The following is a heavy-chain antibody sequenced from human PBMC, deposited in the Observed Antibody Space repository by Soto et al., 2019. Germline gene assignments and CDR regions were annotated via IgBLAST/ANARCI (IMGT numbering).Heavy chain of an antibody. V-gene: IGHV3-23*01. CDR1: DFIFLDYA. CDR2: ISRDGSNT. Sequence: GGSLRLSCAASDFIFLDYAMTWVRQAPGKGLEWVSTISRDGSNTHYADSVKGRFTISRDNSKKTLYLEMSSLRGEDTAFYYCTKDPSTGYADHWGQGTLVTVSS. J-gene: IGHJ4*02. CDR3: TKDPSTGYADH. D-gene: IGHD3-9*01.